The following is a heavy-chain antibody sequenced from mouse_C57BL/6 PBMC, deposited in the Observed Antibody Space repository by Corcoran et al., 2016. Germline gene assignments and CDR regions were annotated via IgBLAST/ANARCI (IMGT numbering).Heavy chain of an antibody. D-gene: IGHD1-1*01. V-gene: IGHV1-75*01. CDR3: SSALSTTVVADWYVDV. CDR1: GYTFTDYY. J-gene: IGHJ1*03. Sequence: QVQLQQSGHELVKPGASVKISCKASGYTFTDYYINWVKQRPGQGLEWIGWIFPGSGSTYYNEKFKGTATLTVDKSSSTAYMLLSSLTSEDSAVYGCSSALSTTVVADWYVDVWGTGTTVTVSS. CDR2: IFPGSGST.